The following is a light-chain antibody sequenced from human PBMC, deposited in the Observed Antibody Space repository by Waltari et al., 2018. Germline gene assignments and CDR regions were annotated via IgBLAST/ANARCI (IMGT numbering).Light chain of an antibody. CDR1: TSNIGTNT. J-gene: IGLJ3*02. CDR2: ANY. CDR3: ATWDDSLSGRV. V-gene: IGLV1-44*01. Sequence: QSVLTQPPSTSGTPGQRVTISCSGITSNIGTNTVTWYQLLPGTAPKTVIFANYHRSSGFPDRFSASKSGTSASLVISGLQSEDEADYFCATWDDSLSGRVFGGGTKVTVL.